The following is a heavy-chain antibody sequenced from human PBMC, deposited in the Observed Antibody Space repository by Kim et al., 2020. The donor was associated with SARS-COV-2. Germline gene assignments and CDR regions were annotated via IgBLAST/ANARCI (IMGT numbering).Heavy chain of an antibody. CDR3: ASHSSGWYADYFDY. D-gene: IGHD6-13*01. CDR2: IKHDASEK. CDR1: GFTFSTYW. Sequence: GGSLRLSCAASGFTFSTYWMSWVRHTPGKGLEWVANIKHDASEKYYVDSVKGRFTISRDNAKNSLYLQMTSLRAEDTAVYYCASHSSGWYADYFDYWGQG. J-gene: IGHJ4*02. V-gene: IGHV3-7*03.